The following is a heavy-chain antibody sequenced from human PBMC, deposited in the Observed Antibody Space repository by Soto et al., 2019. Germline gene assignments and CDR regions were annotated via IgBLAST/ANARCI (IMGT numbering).Heavy chain of an antibody. Sequence: SETLYLTFSVYGWSFSGYYWSWIRKPPGKGLEWIGEINHSGSTNYNPSLKSRVTISVDTSKNQFSLKLSSVTAADTAVYYCARDRHILTGYYTPSYYYYGMDVWGQGTTVTGSS. D-gene: IGHD3-9*01. J-gene: IGHJ6*02. CDR2: INHSGST. V-gene: IGHV4-34*01. CDR3: ARDRHILTGYYTPSYYYYGMDV. CDR1: GWSFSGYY.